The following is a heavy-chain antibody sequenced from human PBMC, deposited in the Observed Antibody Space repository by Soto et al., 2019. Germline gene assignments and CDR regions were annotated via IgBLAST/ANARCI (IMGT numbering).Heavy chain of an antibody. V-gene: IGHV1-18*01. Sequence: QVQLVQSGAEVKKPGASVKVSCKASGYTFASYAISWMRQAPGQGLEWMGWISAYNGNTNYAQKRQGRVTMTTDPSTSTAYMELRSRRSDDTAVYYCARDPPPPDYWGQGTLVTVSS. CDR2: ISAYNGNT. CDR1: GYTFASYA. J-gene: IGHJ4*02. CDR3: ARDPPPPDY.